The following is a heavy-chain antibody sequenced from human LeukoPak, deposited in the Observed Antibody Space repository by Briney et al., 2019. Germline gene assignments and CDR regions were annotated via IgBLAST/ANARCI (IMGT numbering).Heavy chain of an antibody. V-gene: IGHV4-59*01. CDR1: GGSISSYY. Sequence: SETLSLTCTVSGGSISSYYWSWIRQPPGKGLEWIGYIYYSGSTNYNPSLKSRVTISVDTSKNQFSLKLSSVTAADTAVYYCARVAAGRAGYFQHWGQGTLVTVSS. J-gene: IGHJ1*01. D-gene: IGHD6-13*01. CDR3: ARVAAGRAGYFQH. CDR2: IYYSGST.